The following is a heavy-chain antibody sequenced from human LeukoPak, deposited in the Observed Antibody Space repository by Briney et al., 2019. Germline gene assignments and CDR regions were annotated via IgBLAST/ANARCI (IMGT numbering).Heavy chain of an antibody. V-gene: IGHV3-11*01. CDR3: ARDEDSWFNY. CDR1: GFTFRDYY. D-gene: IGHD6-6*01. Sequence: KAGGSLRLSCAASGFTFRDYYMGCIRQAPGKGLEWVSYISSSGSTIYYADSVKGRFTISRDNAKNSLYLQMNSLRAEDTAVYYCARDEDSWFNYWGQGTLVTVSS. CDR2: ISSSGSTI. J-gene: IGHJ4*02.